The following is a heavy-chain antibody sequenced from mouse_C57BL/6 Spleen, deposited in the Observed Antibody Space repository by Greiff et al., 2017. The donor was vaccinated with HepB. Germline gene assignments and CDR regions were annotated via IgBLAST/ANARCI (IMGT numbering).Heavy chain of an antibody. Sequence: EVQLQQSGPELVKPGASVKISCKASGSPFPDSYMHWVNQSHGKSLEWIGAINPNNGGPSYNQKFKGKATLTVATSSSTASMELRSLTSEDSAVYYCGKGYGSSPWYFDVWGTGTTVTVSS. V-gene: IGHV1-26*01. J-gene: IGHJ1*03. CDR1: GSPFPDSY. D-gene: IGHD1-1*01. CDR3: GKGYGSSPWYFDV. CDR2: INPNNGGP.